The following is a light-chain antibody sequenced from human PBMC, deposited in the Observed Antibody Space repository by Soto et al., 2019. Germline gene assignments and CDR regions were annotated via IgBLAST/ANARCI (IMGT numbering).Light chain of an antibody. CDR2: GAS. J-gene: IGKJ4*01. CDR1: QSVSSSN. V-gene: IGKV3-20*01. Sequence: EIVLTQSPGTLSLSPGERATLSCRASQSVSSSNLAWYQQKPGQAPRLLIYGASSRATGIPDRFSGGGSGTDFTLTIRRLGPEDFAVYYCQQYGSSPNTFGGGTKVEIK. CDR3: QQYGSSPNT.